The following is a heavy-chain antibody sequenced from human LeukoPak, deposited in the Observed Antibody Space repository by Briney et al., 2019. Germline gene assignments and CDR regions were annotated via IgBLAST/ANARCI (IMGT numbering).Heavy chain of an antibody. D-gene: IGHD5-18*01. CDR3: ARLGYSYGYAALDY. Sequence: PGRSLRLSCAASGFTFSSYAMHWVRQAPGKGLEWVAVISYDGSNKYYADSVKGRFTISRDNSKNTLYLQMNSLRAEDTAVYYCARLGYSYGYAALDYRGQGTLVTVSS. V-gene: IGHV3-30-3*01. CDR2: ISYDGSNK. J-gene: IGHJ4*02. CDR1: GFTFSSYA.